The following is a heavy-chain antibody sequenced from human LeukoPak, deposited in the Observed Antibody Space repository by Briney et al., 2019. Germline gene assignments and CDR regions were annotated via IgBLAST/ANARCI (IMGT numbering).Heavy chain of an antibody. CDR3: ARAEVIMVRGVDQYFDY. CDR2: IIPIFGTA. Sequence: SVKVSCKASGGTFSSYAISWVRQTPGQGLEWMGGIIPIFGTANYAQKFQGRVTITTDESTSTAYMELSSLRSEDTAVYYCARAEVIMVRGVDQYFDYWGQGTLVTVSS. CDR1: GGTFSSYA. D-gene: IGHD3-10*01. V-gene: IGHV1-69*05. J-gene: IGHJ4*02.